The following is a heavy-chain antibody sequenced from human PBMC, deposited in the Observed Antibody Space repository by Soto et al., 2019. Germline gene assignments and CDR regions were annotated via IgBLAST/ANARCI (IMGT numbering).Heavy chain of an antibody. CDR1: GGSISSGGYY. D-gene: IGHD4-17*01. Sequence: SETLSLTCTVSGGSISSGGYYWSWIRQHPGKGLEWIGYIYYSGSTYYNPSLKSRVTISVDTSKNQFSLKLSSVTAADTAVYYCARVGRTTSRYYFDYWGQGTLVTVS. CDR2: IYYSGST. J-gene: IGHJ4*02. V-gene: IGHV4-31*03. CDR3: ARVGRTTSRYYFDY.